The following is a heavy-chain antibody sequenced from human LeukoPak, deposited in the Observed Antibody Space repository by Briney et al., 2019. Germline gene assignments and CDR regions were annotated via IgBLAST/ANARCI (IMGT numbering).Heavy chain of an antibody. V-gene: IGHV3-23*01. CDR3: AKNGDRGAYCSGGSCYPYYCYYMDV. D-gene: IGHD2-15*01. CDR1: GFTFSSYA. Sequence: PGGSLRLSCAASGFTFSSYAMSWVRQAPGKGLECVSAISGSGRRTYYADSVKGRFTISRDNSKNTLFLQVNSLRAEDTAIYYCAKNGDRGAYCSGGSCYPYYCYYMDVWGKGTTVTISS. CDR2: ISGSGRRT. J-gene: IGHJ6*03.